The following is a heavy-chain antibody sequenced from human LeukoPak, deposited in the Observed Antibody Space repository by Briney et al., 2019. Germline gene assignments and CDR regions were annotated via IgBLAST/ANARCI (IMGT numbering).Heavy chain of an antibody. CDR3: ARARGGDMVRGVIIHNDAFDI. CDR2: IIPIFGTA. V-gene: IGHV1-69*13. Sequence: SVKVSCKASGYTFTDYYIHWLRQAPGQGLEWMGGIIPIFGTANYAQKFQGRVTITADESTSTAYMELSSLRSEDTAVYYCARARGGDMVRGVIIHNDAFDIWGQGTMVTVSS. CDR1: GYTFTDYY. D-gene: IGHD3-10*01. J-gene: IGHJ3*02.